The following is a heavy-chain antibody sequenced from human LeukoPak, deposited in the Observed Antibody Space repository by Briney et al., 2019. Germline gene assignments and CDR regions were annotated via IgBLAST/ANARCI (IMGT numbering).Heavy chain of an antibody. Sequence: HPGGSLRLSCAASGFTFSSYAMRWLRQAPGKGRVGVSAISGSGGSTYYADSVKGRFTISRDNSKNTLYLQMNSMRAEDTAVYYCAKDGGYSYGYFDYWGQGNLVTVSS. CDR1: GFTFSSYA. J-gene: IGHJ4*02. CDR2: ISGSGGST. D-gene: IGHD5-18*01. CDR3: AKDGGYSYGYFDY. V-gene: IGHV3-23*01.